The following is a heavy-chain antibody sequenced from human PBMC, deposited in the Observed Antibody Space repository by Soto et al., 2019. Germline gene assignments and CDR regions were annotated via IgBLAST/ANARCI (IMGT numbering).Heavy chain of an antibody. CDR1: GFTVSSNY. Sequence: EVQVVESGGDLIQPGGSLRLSCAASGFTVSSNYMTWVRQAPGEGLEYVSVIYSYGNTYYADSVRGRFIVYRDNTKNTLYLQINSLRVEDTAVYYCARYLVGATPRFDPWGQGTLFTVSS. V-gene: IGHV3-53*01. CDR3: ARYLVGATPRFDP. J-gene: IGHJ5*02. CDR2: IYSYGNT. D-gene: IGHD1-26*01.